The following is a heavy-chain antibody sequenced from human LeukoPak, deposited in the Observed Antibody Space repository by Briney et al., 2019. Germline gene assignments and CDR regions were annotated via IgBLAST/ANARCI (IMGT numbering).Heavy chain of an antibody. J-gene: IGHJ4*02. CDR2: ISGSGRNT. Sequence: GGSLRLSCAASGFTFSSYAMSWVRQVPGKGLEWVSGISGSGRNTHSAVSVKGRFTISRDNSKNTLYLQMNSLRAEDTAVYYCAKATVTTFADYFDYWGQGTLVTVSS. CDR3: AKATVTTFADYFDY. D-gene: IGHD4-11*01. CDR1: GFTFSSYA. V-gene: IGHV3-23*01.